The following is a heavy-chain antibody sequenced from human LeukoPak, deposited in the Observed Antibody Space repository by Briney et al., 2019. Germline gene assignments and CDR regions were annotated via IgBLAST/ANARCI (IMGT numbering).Heavy chain of an antibody. Sequence: SETLSLTCAVYGGSFSGYYWSWIRQPPGKGLEWIGEINHSGSTNYNPSLKSRVTISVDTSKNQFFLKLSSVTAADTAVYYCARDPTYYLRYGYFDSWGQGTLVTVSS. D-gene: IGHD1-26*01. CDR3: ARDPTYYLRYGYFDS. J-gene: IGHJ4*02. CDR1: GGSFSGYY. V-gene: IGHV4-34*01. CDR2: INHSGST.